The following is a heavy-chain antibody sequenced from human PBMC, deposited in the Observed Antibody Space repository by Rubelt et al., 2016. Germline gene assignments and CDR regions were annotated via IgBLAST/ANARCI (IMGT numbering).Heavy chain of an antibody. J-gene: IGHJ6*02. V-gene: IGHV4-39*07. D-gene: IGHD6-19*01. CDR2: IYYSGST. CDR1: GGSISTSTYY. Sequence: QVQLQESGPGLVKPSETLSLTCTVSGGSISTSTYYWGWIRQPPGKGLEWIGSIYYSGSTYYNPSLKSRVTMSVDTSKNQFSLKRGSGTAADTAVYYCAICITVAPVYYAIDVWGQGTTVTVSS. CDR3: AICITVAPVYYAIDV.